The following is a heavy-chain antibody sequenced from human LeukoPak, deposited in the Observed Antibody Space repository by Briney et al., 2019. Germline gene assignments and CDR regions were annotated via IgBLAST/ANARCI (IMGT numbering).Heavy chain of an antibody. Sequence: GGSLRLSCAASGFTFSTYAISWVRRAPGKGLEWVSFISSTSNYIFYADSVRGRFTISRDNAKNSLYLQMDSLRAEDTAVYYCARGGIITSYAFEIWGQGAMVTVSS. CDR2: ISSTSNYI. J-gene: IGHJ3*02. CDR3: ARGGIITSYAFEI. D-gene: IGHD1-26*01. V-gene: IGHV3-21*01. CDR1: GFTFSTYA.